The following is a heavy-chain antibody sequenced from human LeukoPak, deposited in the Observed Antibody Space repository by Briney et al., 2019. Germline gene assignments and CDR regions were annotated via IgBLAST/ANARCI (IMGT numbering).Heavy chain of an antibody. J-gene: IGHJ4*02. Sequence: GGSLRLSCAASGFTFSDYYMSWIRQAPGKGLEWVSAINTSGDRTYYSDSVKGRFTISRDNSKDTLYLQMNSLRVEDTAVYYCAKRFCSGGVCYPLDCWGQGTLVTVSS. CDR1: GFTFSDYY. CDR3: AKRFCSGGVCYPLDC. CDR2: INTSGDRT. V-gene: IGHV3-23*01. D-gene: IGHD2-15*01.